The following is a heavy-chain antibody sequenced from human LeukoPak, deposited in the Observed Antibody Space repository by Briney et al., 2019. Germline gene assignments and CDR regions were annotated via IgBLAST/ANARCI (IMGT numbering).Heavy chain of an antibody. CDR2: IYYSGST. CDR3: ATNTGTVFDY. J-gene: IGHJ4*02. CDR1: GGSISSSSYY. D-gene: IGHD7-27*01. Sequence: SETLSLTCTVSGGSISSSSYYWGWIRQPPGKGLEWIGSIYYSGSTYYNPSLKSRVTISLDMSTHQFSLNLTSVTAADTAVYYCATNTGTVFDYWGQGALVTVSS. V-gene: IGHV4-39*07.